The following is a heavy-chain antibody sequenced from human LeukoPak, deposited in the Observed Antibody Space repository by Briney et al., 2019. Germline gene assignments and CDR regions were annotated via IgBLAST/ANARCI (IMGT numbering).Heavy chain of an antibody. CDR2: ISAYNANT. CDR1: GYTFTSYG. D-gene: IGHD6-19*01. J-gene: IGHJ4*02. Sequence: ASVTVSCTASGYTFTSYGITWVRQAPGQGLEWMGWISAYNANTNYAQKLQGRVTMTTDTSTSTAYMELRSLRSDDTAVYYCAREQWLNPFDYWGQGTLVTVSS. CDR3: AREQWLNPFDY. V-gene: IGHV1-18*01.